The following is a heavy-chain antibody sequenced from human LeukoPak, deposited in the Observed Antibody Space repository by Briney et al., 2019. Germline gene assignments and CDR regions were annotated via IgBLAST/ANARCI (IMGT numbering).Heavy chain of an antibody. J-gene: IGHJ6*03. CDR2: IYHSGST. CDR3: ATIVVDPGSVYYYMDV. Sequence: SETLSLTCTVSGYSISSSDYWGWIRQPPGKGLEWIGSIYHSGSTYYNPSLKSRVSISVDTSKIQFSLRLSSVTAADTAVYYCATIVVDPGSVYYYMDVWGKGTTVTVSS. V-gene: IGHV4-38-2*02. CDR1: GYSISSSDY. D-gene: IGHD2-2*01.